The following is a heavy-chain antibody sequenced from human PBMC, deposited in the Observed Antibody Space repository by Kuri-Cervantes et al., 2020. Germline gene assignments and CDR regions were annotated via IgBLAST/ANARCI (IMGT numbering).Heavy chain of an antibody. Sequence: GGSLRLSCAASGFTFGDYYMSWIRQAPGKGLEWVSYISSSGSTIYYADFVKGRFTIPRDNAKNSLYLQMNSLRDEDTAVYYCARAAAGPRYFQHWGQGTLVTVSS. J-gene: IGHJ1*01. CDR1: GFTFGDYY. D-gene: IGHD6-13*01. CDR2: ISSSGSTI. CDR3: ARAAAGPRYFQH. V-gene: IGHV3-11*04.